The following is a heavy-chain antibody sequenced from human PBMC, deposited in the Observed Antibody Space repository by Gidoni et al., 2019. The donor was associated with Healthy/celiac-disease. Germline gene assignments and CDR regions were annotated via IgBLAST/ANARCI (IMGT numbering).Heavy chain of an antibody. CDR1: GYTFTSYG. V-gene: IGHV1-18*04. Sequence: QVQLVQSGAEVKKPGASVKVSCKASGYTFTSYGISWVRQAPGQGLEWMGLIRAYNGNTNYAQKLQGSVTMTPDTSTSTAYLELRSLRSGEPAVYYWAGVQLEREAETFDIWGQGTMVTVSS. D-gene: IGHD1-1*01. CDR3: AGVQLEREAETFDI. J-gene: IGHJ3*02. CDR2: IRAYNGNT.